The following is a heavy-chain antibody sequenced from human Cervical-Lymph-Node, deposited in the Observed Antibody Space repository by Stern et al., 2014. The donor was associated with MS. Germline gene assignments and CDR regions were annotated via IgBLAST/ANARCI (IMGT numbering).Heavy chain of an antibody. V-gene: IGHV3-48*02. J-gene: IGHJ6*02. CDR2: ISSTSSTT. CDR1: GFTFSSYN. D-gene: IGHD3-3*01. CDR3: ARANYDFWSGDSSFQRYYYGMDV. Sequence: EVQLVESGGGLVQPGGSLRLSCAASGFTFSSYNMNWVRQAPGKGLEWVSYISSTSSTTYYADSVKGRFTISRDNAKNSLDLQMNSLRDEDTAVYYCARANYDFWSGDSSFQRYYYGMDVWGQGTTVTVSS.